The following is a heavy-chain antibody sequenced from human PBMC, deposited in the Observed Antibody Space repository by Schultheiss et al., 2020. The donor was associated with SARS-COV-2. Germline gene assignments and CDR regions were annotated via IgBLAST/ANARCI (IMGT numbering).Heavy chain of an antibody. V-gene: IGHV4-59*08. Sequence: GSLRLSCAVYGGSFSGYYWSWIRQPPGKGLEWIGYIYYSGSTNYNPSLKSRVTISVDTSKNQFSLKLSSVTAADTAVYYCARHTRCSSTSCYSAYYYGMDVWGQGTTVTVSS. CDR2: IYYSGST. CDR1: GGSFSGYY. J-gene: IGHJ6*02. CDR3: ARHTRCSSTSCYSAYYYGMDV. D-gene: IGHD2-2*02.